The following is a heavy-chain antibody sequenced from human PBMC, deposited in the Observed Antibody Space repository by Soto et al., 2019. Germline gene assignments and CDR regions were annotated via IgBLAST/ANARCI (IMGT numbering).Heavy chain of an antibody. D-gene: IGHD3-10*01. CDR2: INHSGST. J-gene: IGHJ5*02. Sequence: QVQLQQWGAGLLKPSETLSLTCAVYGGSFSGYYWSWIRQPPGKGLEWIGEINHSGSTNYNPSLKSRVTIAVDTSKNQFSLKLSSVTAAETAVYYCARRVDYYYGAGRNWFDPWGQGTLVTVSS. V-gene: IGHV4-34*01. CDR3: ARRVDYYYGAGRNWFDP. CDR1: GGSFSGYY.